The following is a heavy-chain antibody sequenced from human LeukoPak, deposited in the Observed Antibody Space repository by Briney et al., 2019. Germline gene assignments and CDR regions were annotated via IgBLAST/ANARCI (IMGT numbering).Heavy chain of an antibody. CDR1: GGTFSSYA. Sequence: RASVKVSCKASGGTFSSYAISWVRQAPGQGLEWMGGIIPIFGTANYAQKFQGRVTITTDESTSTAYMELSSLRSEDTAVYYCARDQGAGSGSYAFDIWGQGTMVTVSS. CDR2: IIPIFGTA. D-gene: IGHD3-10*01. V-gene: IGHV1-69*05. J-gene: IGHJ3*02. CDR3: ARDQGAGSGSYAFDI.